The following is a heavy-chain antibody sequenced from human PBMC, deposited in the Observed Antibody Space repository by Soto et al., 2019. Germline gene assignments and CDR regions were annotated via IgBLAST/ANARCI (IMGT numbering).Heavy chain of an antibody. V-gene: IGHV4-31*03. CDR3: ARGPGTMAKIDY. J-gene: IGHJ4*02. Sequence: PLEILSLTCTVSGGSISSGGYYWSWIRQHPGKGLEWIGYIYYSGSTYYNPSLKSRVTISVDTSKNQFSLKLSSVTAADTAVYYCARGPGTMAKIDYWGQGTLVTVSS. D-gene: IGHD3-10*01. CDR2: IYYSGST. CDR1: GGSISSGGYY.